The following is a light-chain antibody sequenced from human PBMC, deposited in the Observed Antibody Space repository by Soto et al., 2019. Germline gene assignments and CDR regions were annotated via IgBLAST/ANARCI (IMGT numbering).Light chain of an antibody. CDR1: QSVRNNY. CDR2: GAS. Sequence: EIVLTQSPGTLSLSPGEGASLSCRASQSVRNNYLAWYKQKPGQAPRPLIYGASNRATGIPDRFSGRGSGTDFTLTISRLEAEDFAVYYCQRYGNSPPHTSGQSTRLEIK. J-gene: IGKJ2*01. V-gene: IGKV3-20*01. CDR3: QRYGNSPPHT.